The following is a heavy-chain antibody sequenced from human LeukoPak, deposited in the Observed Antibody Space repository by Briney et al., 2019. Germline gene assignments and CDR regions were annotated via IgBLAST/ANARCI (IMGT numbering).Heavy chain of an antibody. Sequence: GESLKISCKASGYSFTNYWIGWVRQMPGKGLEWMGIIYPGDSDTRYSPSFQGQVTISAVQPISTAYLQWSSLKASDTAMYYCARRRYYDSSGYFDFWGQGTLVTVSS. D-gene: IGHD3-22*01. CDR1: GYSFTNYW. CDR2: IYPGDSDT. J-gene: IGHJ4*02. CDR3: ARRRYYDSSGYFDF. V-gene: IGHV5-51*01.